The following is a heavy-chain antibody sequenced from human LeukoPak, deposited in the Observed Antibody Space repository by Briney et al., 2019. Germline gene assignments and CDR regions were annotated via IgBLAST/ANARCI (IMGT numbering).Heavy chain of an antibody. CDR2: IIPIFGTP. Sequence: SVKVSCKASGDTFRSNAISWVRQAPGQGLEWMGGIIPIFGTPNYAQKFQGRVTITADDSTSTAYMELSSLRSEDTAVYFCAFYLGYCSGGSCYHHFDYWGQGTLVTVSS. V-gene: IGHV1-69*13. CDR3: AFYLGYCSGGSCYHHFDY. D-gene: IGHD2-15*01. J-gene: IGHJ4*02. CDR1: GDTFRSNA.